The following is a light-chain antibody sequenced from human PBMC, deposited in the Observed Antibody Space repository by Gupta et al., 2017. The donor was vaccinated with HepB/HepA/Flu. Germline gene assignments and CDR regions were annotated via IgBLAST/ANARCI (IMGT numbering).Light chain of an antibody. Sequence: EIVLTQSAATLSLSPGERATLPCRASQSVSNDLAWYQQKSGQAPRLLIYDATSRASGIPARFSGSGSGTDFTLTISSLEPEDFAVYYCQQALTFGPGTKVDIK. CDR1: QSVSND. CDR3: QQALT. V-gene: IGKV3-11*01. J-gene: IGKJ3*01. CDR2: DAT.